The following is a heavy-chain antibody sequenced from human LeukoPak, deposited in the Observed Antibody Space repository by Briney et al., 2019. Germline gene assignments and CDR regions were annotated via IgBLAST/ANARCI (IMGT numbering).Heavy chain of an antibody. CDR3: VRANHFDY. V-gene: IGHV4-59*01. D-gene: IGHD1-14*01. Sequence: SETLSLTCTVPGGSLTGYYWSWFRQPPGKGLEWIGDIYYSGSTNYNPSLKSRVTISVDTSKNQFSLRLSSVTAADTAVYYCVRANHFDYWGQGTLVTVSS. CDR2: IYYSGST. J-gene: IGHJ4*02. CDR1: GGSLTGYY.